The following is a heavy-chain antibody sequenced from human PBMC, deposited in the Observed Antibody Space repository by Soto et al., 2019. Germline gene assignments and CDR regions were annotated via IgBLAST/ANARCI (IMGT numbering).Heavy chain of an antibody. CDR1: GFTFSSHG. CDR3: ARWSDNKVLHP. D-gene: IGHD1-1*01. J-gene: IGHJ5*02. CDR2: IWYDGSNK. Sequence: QVQLVQSGGGVVQPGRSLRLSCAASGFTFSSHGMHWVRQAPGKGLGWVAVIWYDGSNKYYVDSVKGRFSISRDNSKNTLYLQMNSLRVEDTAVYYCARWSDNKVLHPWGQGTLVTVSS. V-gene: IGHV3-33*01.